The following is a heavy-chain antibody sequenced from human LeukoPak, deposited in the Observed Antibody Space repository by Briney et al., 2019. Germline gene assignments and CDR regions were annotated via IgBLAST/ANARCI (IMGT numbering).Heavy chain of an antibody. D-gene: IGHD1-26*01. CDR2: ISSSSSYI. CDR1: GFTFSTYE. V-gene: IGHV3-21*01. J-gene: IGHJ4*02. Sequence: PGGSLRLSCVASGFTFSTYEFNWVRQAPGKGLEWVSSISSSSSYIYYADSVKGRFTISRDNAKNSLYLQMNSLRAEDTAVYYCARELVGANDYWGQGTLVTVSS. CDR3: ARELVGANDY.